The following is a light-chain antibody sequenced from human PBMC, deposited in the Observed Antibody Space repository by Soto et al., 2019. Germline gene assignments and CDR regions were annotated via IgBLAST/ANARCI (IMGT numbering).Light chain of an antibody. V-gene: IGKV3D-20*02. J-gene: IGKJ5*01. CDR2: AAS. CDR3: QQRSNWPIT. CDR1: QSVSSSN. Sequence: DIVLTQPPGTLSLSPGERATLSCRASQSVSSSNLAWYHQKPAQPPRLLIYAASRRAPGIPERFSGSGSGTDFTLTISRLEPEDFVVDYCQQRSNWPITFGQGTRLEI.